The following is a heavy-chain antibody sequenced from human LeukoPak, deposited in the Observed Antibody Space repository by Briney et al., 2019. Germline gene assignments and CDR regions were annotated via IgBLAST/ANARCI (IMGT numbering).Heavy chain of an antibody. V-gene: IGHV3-74*01. CDR1: GFTFSSYW. J-gene: IGHJ3*02. Sequence: GGSLRLSCAASGFTFSSYWMHWVRQAPGKGLVWVSRINSDGSSTSYADSVKGRFTISRDNAKNTLYLQMNSLRAEDTAVYYCARGSLLSYGAFDIWGQGTMVTVSS. CDR2: INSDGSST. CDR3: ARGSLLSYGAFDI. D-gene: IGHD3-16*01.